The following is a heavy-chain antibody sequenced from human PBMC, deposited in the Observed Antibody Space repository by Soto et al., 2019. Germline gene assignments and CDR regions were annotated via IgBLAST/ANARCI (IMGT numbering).Heavy chain of an antibody. CDR3: AREAFKKTNIHSGAYFDY. Sequence: EVQLVESGGGLVQPGGSLRLSCAASGFTVSSNYMSWVRQAPGKGLEWVSVIYSGGSTYYADSAKGRFTISRHNSKNTLYLQMNSLRAEDTAVYYCAREAFKKTNIHSGAYFDYWGQGTLVTVSS. CDR1: GFTVSSNY. J-gene: IGHJ4*02. V-gene: IGHV3-53*04. CDR2: IYSGGST. D-gene: IGHD1-26*01.